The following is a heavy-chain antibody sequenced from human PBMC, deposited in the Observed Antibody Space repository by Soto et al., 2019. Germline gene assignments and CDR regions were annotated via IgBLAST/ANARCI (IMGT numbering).Heavy chain of an antibody. Sequence: GGSLRLSCAASGFTFSSYGMHWVRQAPGKGLEWVAVIWYDGSNKYYADSVKGRFTISRDNSKNTLYLQMNSLRAEDTAVYYCARDSGDIVVVPAALIAPFDYWGQGTPVTVSS. V-gene: IGHV3-33*01. J-gene: IGHJ4*02. D-gene: IGHD2-2*01. CDR1: GFTFSSYG. CDR2: IWYDGSNK. CDR3: ARDSGDIVVVPAALIAPFDY.